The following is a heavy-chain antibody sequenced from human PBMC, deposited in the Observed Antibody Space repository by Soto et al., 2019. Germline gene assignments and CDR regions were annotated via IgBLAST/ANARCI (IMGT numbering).Heavy chain of an antibody. CDR2: IIPILGIA. V-gene: IGHV1-69*08. CDR1: GGTFSSYT. CDR3: ARDDYGDYGRRGDY. Sequence: QVQLVQSGAEVKKPGSSVKVSCKASGGTFSSYTISWVRQAPGQGLEWMGRIIPILGIANYAQKCQGRVTITADKSTSTAYMELSSLRSEDTAVYYCARDDYGDYGRRGDYWGQGTLVTVSS. D-gene: IGHD4-17*01. J-gene: IGHJ4*02.